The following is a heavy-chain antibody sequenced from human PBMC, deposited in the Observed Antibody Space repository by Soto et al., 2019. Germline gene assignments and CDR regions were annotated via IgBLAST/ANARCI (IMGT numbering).Heavy chain of an antibody. V-gene: IGHV4-59*01. D-gene: IGHD4-17*01. CDR2: IYYSGST. CDR1: GGSISSYY. J-gene: IGHJ4*02. CDR3: ATYGDYFDY. Sequence: SETLSLTCTVSGGSISSYYWSWIRQPPGKGLEWIGYIYYSGSTNYNPSLKSRVTISVDTSKNQFSLKLSSVTAADTAVYYCATYGDYFDYWGQGTLVTVSS.